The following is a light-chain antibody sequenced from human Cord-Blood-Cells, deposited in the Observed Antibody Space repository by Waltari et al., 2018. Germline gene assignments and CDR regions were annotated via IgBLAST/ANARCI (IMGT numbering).Light chain of an antibody. CDR2: DVS. CDR1: SSDVGGYNY. J-gene: IGLJ3*02. V-gene: IGLV2-14*01. CDR3: SSYTSSSTLWV. Sequence: QSALTHPASVSGSPGQSITFPCTGTSSDVGGYNYVSWYQQHPGKAPKLMIYDVSNRPSGVSNRFSGSKSGNTASLTISGLQAEDEADYYCSSYTSSSTLWVFGGGTKLTVL.